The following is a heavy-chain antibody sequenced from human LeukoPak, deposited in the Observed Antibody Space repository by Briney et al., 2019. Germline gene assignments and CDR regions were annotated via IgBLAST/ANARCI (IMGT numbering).Heavy chain of an antibody. Sequence: SGALSLPCPVAGGSIISYYWSWIRQPPGKGLEGIGYIYYSGSTNYNPSLKRRVSISLDTSKNQFSLKLSSVTAADTAVYYCASYSYVTYYFDYWGQGTLVTVSS. J-gene: IGHJ4*02. CDR1: GGSIISYY. V-gene: IGHV4-59*08. CDR3: ASYSYVTYYFDY. D-gene: IGHD5-18*01. CDR2: IYYSGST.